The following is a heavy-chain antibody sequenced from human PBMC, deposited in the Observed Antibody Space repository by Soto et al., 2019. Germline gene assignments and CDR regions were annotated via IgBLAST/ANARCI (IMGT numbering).Heavy chain of an antibody. CDR1: GYTFTGYY. CDR2: INPNSGGT. CDR3: ARVIYNWNYSPLDY. D-gene: IGHD1-7*01. J-gene: IGHJ4*02. Sequence: ASVKVSCKASGYTFTGYYMHWLRQSPGQGLEWMGWINPNSGGTNYAQKFQGRVTMTRDTSISTAYMELGRLGSDDTAVYYCARVIYNWNYSPLDYWGQGTLVTVSS. V-gene: IGHV1-2*02.